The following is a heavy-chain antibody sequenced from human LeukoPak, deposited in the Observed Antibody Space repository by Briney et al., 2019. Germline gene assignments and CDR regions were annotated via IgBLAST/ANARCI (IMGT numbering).Heavy chain of an antibody. V-gene: IGHV3-33*02. D-gene: IGHD4-17*01. CDR1: EFILNNYD. J-gene: IGHJ2*01. Sequence: GGSLRLSCVASEFILNNYDVDWVRQAPGKGLEWVAAIWFDGSKTYYEDSVKGRFTISRDTSANTLFLQMNSLAAEDTAVYYCARATPYDWHFGLWGRGTLVIVSS. CDR3: ARATPYDWHFGL. CDR2: IWFDGSKT.